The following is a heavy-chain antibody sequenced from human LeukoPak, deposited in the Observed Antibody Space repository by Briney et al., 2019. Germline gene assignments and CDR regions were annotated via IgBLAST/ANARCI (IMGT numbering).Heavy chain of an antibody. CDR3: AKDPRGCSSTSCYYNY. CDR2: IKQDGSEK. V-gene: IGHV3-7*03. D-gene: IGHD2-2*01. J-gene: IGHJ4*02. Sequence: GGSLRLSCAASGFTFSSYWMSWVRQAPGKGLEWVANIKQDGSEKYYVDSVKGRFTISRDNAKNSLYLQMNSLRAEDTAVYYCAKDPRGCSSTSCYYNYWGQGTLVTVSS. CDR1: GFTFSSYW.